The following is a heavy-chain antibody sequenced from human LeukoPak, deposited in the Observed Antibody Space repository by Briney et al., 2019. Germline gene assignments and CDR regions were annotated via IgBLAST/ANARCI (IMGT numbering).Heavy chain of an antibody. CDR1: GDSITSGSYF. Sequence: SQTLSLTCTVSGDSITSGSYFWSWIRQPAGKGLEWIGRVHITGGTNYNPSLKSRVTISVDTSKNQFSLKLSSVTAADTAVYYCARGWVFDYWGQGTLVTVSS. CDR2: VHITGGT. D-gene: IGHD5-24*01. J-gene: IGHJ4*02. V-gene: IGHV4-61*02. CDR3: ARGWVFDY.